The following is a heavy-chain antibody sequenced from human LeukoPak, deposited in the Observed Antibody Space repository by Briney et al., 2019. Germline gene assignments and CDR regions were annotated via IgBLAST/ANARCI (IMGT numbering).Heavy chain of an antibody. V-gene: IGHV5-10-1*01. D-gene: IGHD3-16*02. CDR3: ARLHDYVWGSYPDDY. CDR2: IDPSDSYT. J-gene: IGHJ4*02. CDR1: GYSFTSYW. Sequence: GESLKISCKGSGYSFTSYWIGWVRQMPGKGLEWMGRIDPSDSYTNYSPSFQGHVTISADKSISTAYLQWSSLKASDTAMYYCARLHDYVWGSYPDDYWGQGTLVTVSS.